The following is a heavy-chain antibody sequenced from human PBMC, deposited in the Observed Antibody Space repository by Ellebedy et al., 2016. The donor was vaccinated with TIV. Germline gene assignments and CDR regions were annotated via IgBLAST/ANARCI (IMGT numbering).Heavy chain of an antibody. Sequence: GESLKISCAASGFTFSSYAIHWVRQAPGKGLEWVAVVSYDGSNQYYADSVKGRFTISRDNSKSTLSLQMNSLRAEDTARYYCARRATVSYYGLDVWGQGTTLTVSS. CDR3: ARRATVSYYGLDV. CDR1: GFTFSSYA. V-gene: IGHV3-30-3*01. J-gene: IGHJ6*02. CDR2: VSYDGSNQ. D-gene: IGHD4-11*01.